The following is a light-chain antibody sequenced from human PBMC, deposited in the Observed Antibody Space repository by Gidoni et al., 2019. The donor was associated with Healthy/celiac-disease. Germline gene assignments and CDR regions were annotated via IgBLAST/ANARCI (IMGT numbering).Light chain of an antibody. Sequence: DSQMNQSPSTLSASVGARVTITCRASQSISSWWAWYQQKPGKAPKLLIYDASSLESGVPSRFSGSGSGTEFTLTISSLHPDDFATYYCQQYNSYPYTCGQGTKLEIK. CDR1: QSISSW. CDR3: QQYNSYPYT. CDR2: DAS. V-gene: IGKV1-5*01. J-gene: IGKJ2*01.